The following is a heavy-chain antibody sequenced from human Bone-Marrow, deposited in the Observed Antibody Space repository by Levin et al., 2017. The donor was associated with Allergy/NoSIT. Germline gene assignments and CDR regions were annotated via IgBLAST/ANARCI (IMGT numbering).Heavy chain of an antibody. CDR1: GFTFSSYG. J-gene: IGHJ6*02. CDR3: AKDGSGSYSDGTLTITDGMDV. V-gene: IGHV3-30*18. CDR2: ISYDGSNK. Sequence: PGGSLRLSCAASGFTFSSYGMHWVRQAPGKGLEWVAVISYDGSNKYYADSVKGRFTISRDNSKNTLYLQMNSLRAEDTAVYYCAKDGSGSYSDGTLTITDGMDVWGQGTTVTVSS. D-gene: IGHD1-26*01.